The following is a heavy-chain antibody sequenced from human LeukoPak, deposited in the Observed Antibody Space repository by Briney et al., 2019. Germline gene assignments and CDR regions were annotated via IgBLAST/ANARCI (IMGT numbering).Heavy chain of an antibody. J-gene: IGHJ6*03. V-gene: IGHV1-69*13. CDR2: IIPIFATT. D-gene: IGHD1-14*01. CDR1: GGTFGSFA. Sequence: SVKVSCKTSGGTFGSFAIAWLRQAPGQGLEWMGGIIPIFATTNYAQEFQGRVSITADEFTSTVYMELTSLRSDDTGVYYCARGPPLTYDHTPEGYYHYYMDVWGKGTTIIISS. CDR3: ARGPPLTYDHTPEGYYHYYMDV.